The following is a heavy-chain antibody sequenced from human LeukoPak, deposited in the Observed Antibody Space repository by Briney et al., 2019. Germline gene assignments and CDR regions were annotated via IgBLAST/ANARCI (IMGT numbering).Heavy chain of an antibody. V-gene: IGHV4-38-2*02. J-gene: IGHJ4*02. CDR2: IYHSGST. CDR3: ARLGIVVVVPDY. CDR1: GYPISSGYY. Sequence: SETLSLTCTVSGYPISSGYYWGWIRQPPGKGLEWIGSIYHSGSTYYNPSLKSRVTISVDTSKNQFSLKLSSVTAADTAVYYCARLGIVVVVPDYWGQGTLVTVSS. D-gene: IGHD2-15*01.